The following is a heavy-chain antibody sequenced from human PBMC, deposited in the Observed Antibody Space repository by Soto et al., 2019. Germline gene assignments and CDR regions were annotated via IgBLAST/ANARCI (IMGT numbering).Heavy chain of an antibody. Sequence: VQLVESGGGVVQPGRSLRLSCAASGFTFSDYAMDWVRQVPGKALEWVAVVSHDGRNTHYADSVKGRFTIFRASSKNTVPLEMTSLRAEDTAVYYCAKGGRQWLVTSDFNYWGQGAVVTVSS. CDR3: AKGGRQWLVTSDFNY. CDR1: GFTFSDYA. CDR2: VSHDGRNT. V-gene: IGHV3-30*18. J-gene: IGHJ4*02. D-gene: IGHD6-19*01.